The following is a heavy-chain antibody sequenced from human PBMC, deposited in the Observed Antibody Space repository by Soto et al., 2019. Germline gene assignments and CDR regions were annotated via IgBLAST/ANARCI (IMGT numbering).Heavy chain of an antibody. J-gene: IGHJ4*02. Sequence: EVQLVESGGGLVQPGGSLRLSCAASGFTVSNNYINWVRQAPGKGLEWVSIIYSGGSTYYADYVKGRFTISRDNTKKTLYRQLTRRRADDTGVYSCLRSRVVVLGVTLVDYWGQGNLVHVSS. CDR2: IYSGGST. D-gene: IGHD2-2*01. V-gene: IGHV3-66*01. CDR3: LRSRVVVLGVTLVDY. CDR1: GFTVSNNY.